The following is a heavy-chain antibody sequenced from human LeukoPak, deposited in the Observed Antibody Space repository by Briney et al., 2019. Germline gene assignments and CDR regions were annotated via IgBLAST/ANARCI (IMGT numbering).Heavy chain of an antibody. CDR2: ISGSGANT. V-gene: IGHV3-23*01. J-gene: IGHJ4*02. CDR1: GCTFSTYG. D-gene: IGHD3-10*01. Sequence: GCALTLSCTTSGCTFSTYGMAGVGQPPAKGLDGVSSISGSGANTNYADSVKGRLTISRDSSNNTLYLHMDRLRVDDTAVYFCAKRGGYDYGSHFDHWGQGALVTVSA. CDR3: AKRGGYDYGSHFDH.